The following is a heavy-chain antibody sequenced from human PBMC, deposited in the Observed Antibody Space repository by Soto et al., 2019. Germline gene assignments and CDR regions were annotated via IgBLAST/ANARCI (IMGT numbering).Heavy chain of an antibody. Sequence: GESLKISCKTSGYSFTSHWIAWVRQMPGKGLEWVGIIYPSDSDIRYRPSFQGQVTISVDKSISTAYLQWSSLKASDTATYYCARQDYSNYRGGMDVWGQGTTVTVSS. CDR2: IYPSDSDI. D-gene: IGHD2-2*01. J-gene: IGHJ6*02. V-gene: IGHV5-51*01. CDR1: GYSFTSHW. CDR3: ARQDYSNYRGGMDV.